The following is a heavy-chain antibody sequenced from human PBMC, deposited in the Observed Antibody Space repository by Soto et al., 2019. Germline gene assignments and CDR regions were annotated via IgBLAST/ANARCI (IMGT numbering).Heavy chain of an antibody. J-gene: IGHJ6*02. D-gene: IGHD4-17*01. V-gene: IGHV5-10-1*01. Sequence: PGESLKISCKGSGYSITSYWISWVRLMPGKGLEWMGRIDPSDSYTNYSPSFQGHVTISADKSISTAYLQWSSLKASDTAMYYCARLDYVNYYYGMDVWGQGTTVTVSS. CDR3: ARLDYVNYYYGMDV. CDR2: IDPSDSYT. CDR1: GYSITSYW.